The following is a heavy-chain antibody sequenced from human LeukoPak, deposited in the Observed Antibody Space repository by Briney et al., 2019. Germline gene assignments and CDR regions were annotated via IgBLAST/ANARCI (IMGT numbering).Heavy chain of an antibody. Sequence: GGSLRLSCAASGFTFSSYWMHWVRQAPGKGLVWVSRINSDGSSTSYADSVKGRFTISRDNAKNTLYLQMNSLRAEDTAVYYCARDSSRGYGLSHYDYWGQGTLVTVSS. D-gene: IGHD4-17*01. CDR1: GFTFSSYW. CDR2: INSDGSST. V-gene: IGHV3-74*01. J-gene: IGHJ4*02. CDR3: ARDSSRGYGLSHYDY.